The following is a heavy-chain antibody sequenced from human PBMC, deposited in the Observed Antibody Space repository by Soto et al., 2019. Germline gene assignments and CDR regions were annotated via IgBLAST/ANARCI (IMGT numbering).Heavy chain of an antibody. V-gene: IGHV3-21*01. D-gene: IGHD3-3*01. CDR3: ARDFWSGYYVDY. CDR2: ISSSSSYI. J-gene: IGHJ4*02. CDR1: GFTFSSYS. Sequence: EVQLVESGGGLVKPGGSLRLSCAASGFTFSSYSMNWVRQAPGQGLEWVSSISSSSSYIYYADSVKGRFTISRDNAKNSLYLQMNSLRAEDTAVYYCARDFWSGYYVDYWGQGTLVTVSS.